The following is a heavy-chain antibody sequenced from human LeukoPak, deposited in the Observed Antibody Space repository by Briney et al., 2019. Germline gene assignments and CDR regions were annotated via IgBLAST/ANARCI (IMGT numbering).Heavy chain of an antibody. CDR2: ISGSGGST. CDR3: ATGLSSSWHQAFDY. CDR1: GFTFSSYA. J-gene: IGHJ4*02. V-gene: IGHV3-23*01. D-gene: IGHD6-13*01. Sequence: GGSLRLSCAASGFTFSSYAMSWVRPAPGKGLEWVSAISGSGGSTYYADSVKGRFTISRDNSKNTLYLQMNSLRAEDTAVYYCATGLSSSWHQAFDYWGQGTLVTVSS.